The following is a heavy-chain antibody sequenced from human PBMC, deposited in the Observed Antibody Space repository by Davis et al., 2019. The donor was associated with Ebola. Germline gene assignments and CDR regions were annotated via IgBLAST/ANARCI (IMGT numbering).Heavy chain of an antibody. CDR2: ISSDGGIT. CDR3: ARGSRNMDV. J-gene: IGHJ6*02. CDR1: GFTFNKYW. V-gene: IGHV3-74*01. Sequence: GESPKTPCAASGFTFNKYWMHWVRQAPGKGLVYVSRISSDGGITSYADSVKGRFTISRDNAKSTLYLQMNSLTAEDTAVYYCARGSRNMDVWGQGTTVTVSS.